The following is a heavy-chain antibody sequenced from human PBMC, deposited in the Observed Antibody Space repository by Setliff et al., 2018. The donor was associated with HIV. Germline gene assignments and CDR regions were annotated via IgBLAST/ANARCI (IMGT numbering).Heavy chain of an antibody. CDR2: IDWDDDT. CDR1: GFSLGTTGMC. CDR3: ARRVLTSSDYFDY. Sequence: SGPTLVNPTQTLTLTCTVSGFSLGTTGMCVSWIRQPPGKALEWLARIDWDDDTHYNASLKTRLTVSKDTSKNQVVLSLANMDPADTATYYCARRVLTSSDYFDYWGQGALVTVSS. J-gene: IGHJ4*02. V-gene: IGHV2-70*11. D-gene: IGHD3-3*01.